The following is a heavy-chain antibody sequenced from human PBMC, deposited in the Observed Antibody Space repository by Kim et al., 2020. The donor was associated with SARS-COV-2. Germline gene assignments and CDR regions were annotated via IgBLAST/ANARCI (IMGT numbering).Heavy chain of an antibody. V-gene: IGHV3-30*07. J-gene: IGHJ4*02. D-gene: IGHD3-22*01. Sequence: YADSVKGRFTVSSDNARNTLFLQMDSLRAEDTALYYCAKDHESSGWPTFDYWGQGTLVTVSS. CDR3: AKDHESSGWPTFDY.